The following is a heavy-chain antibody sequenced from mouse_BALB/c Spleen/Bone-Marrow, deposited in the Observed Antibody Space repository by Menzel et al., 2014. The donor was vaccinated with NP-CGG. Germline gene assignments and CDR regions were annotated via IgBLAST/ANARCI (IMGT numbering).Heavy chain of an antibody. CDR1: GYAFSSYW. CDR2: IYPGDGDS. D-gene: IGHD2-3*01. J-gene: IGHJ1*01. V-gene: IGHV1-80*01. Sequence: VQLQQSGAELVRPGSSVKISCKASGYAFSSYWMNWVKQRPGQGLEWIGQIYPGDGDSNYNGKFKGKATLTADKSSSTAYMQLNSLTSEDSAVYFCARLDDGYWYFDVWGAGTTVTVSS. CDR3: ARLDDGYWYFDV.